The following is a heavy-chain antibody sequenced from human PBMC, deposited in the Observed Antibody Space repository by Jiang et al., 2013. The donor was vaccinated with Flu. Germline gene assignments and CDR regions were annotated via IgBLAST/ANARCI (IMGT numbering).Heavy chain of an antibody. J-gene: IGHJ4*02. D-gene: IGHD6-13*01. CDR2: ISGNNGNT. Sequence: SGAEVKKPGASVKVSCKASGYTFTRHTINWVRQAPGQGLEWMGRISGNNGNTNYAQKLQGRVTMTTDTSTSTGYMELRSLRSDDAAVYYCARGDYSTSAYDFWGQGTLVTVSS. CDR3: ARGDYSTSAYDF. CDR1: GYTFTRHT. V-gene: IGHV1-18*01.